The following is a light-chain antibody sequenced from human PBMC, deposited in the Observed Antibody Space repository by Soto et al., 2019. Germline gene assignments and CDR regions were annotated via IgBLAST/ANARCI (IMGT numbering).Light chain of an antibody. V-gene: IGKV3-20*01. J-gene: IGKJ5*01. Sequence: EIVLTPSPGTLSLSPGERATFSCRAIQSVSSRYLAWYQQKPGQAPRLLIYGASSRATGIPDRFSGSGSGTDFTLTISRLEPEDFAVYYCQQYSSSPRVTFGQGTRLGIK. CDR2: GAS. CDR1: QSVSSRY. CDR3: QQYSSSPRVT.